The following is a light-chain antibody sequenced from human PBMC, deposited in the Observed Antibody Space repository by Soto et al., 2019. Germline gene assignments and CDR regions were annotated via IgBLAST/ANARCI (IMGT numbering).Light chain of an antibody. CDR3: CSHAGLTTWV. CDR2: EGT. J-gene: IGLJ3*02. V-gene: IGLV2-23*01. CDR1: SSDVGAHNL. Sequence: QSVLTQPASVSGSPGQSITISCTGTSSDVGAHNLVSWYQQHPGKAPKLMIYEGTKRPSGVSYRFSASKSGNTASLTISGLQAEDEADYYCCSHAGLTTWVFGGGTQLTVL.